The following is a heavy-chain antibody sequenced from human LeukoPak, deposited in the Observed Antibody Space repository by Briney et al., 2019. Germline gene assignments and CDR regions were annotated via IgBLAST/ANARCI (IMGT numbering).Heavy chain of an antibody. V-gene: IGHV3-23*01. Sequence: GGSLRLSCAASGFTFSSYAMSWVRQAPGKGLEWVSAISGSGGSTYYADSVKGRLTISRDNSKNTLYLQMNSLRAEDTAVYYCAKEEYCSSTTCLDYWGQGTLVTVSS. D-gene: IGHD2-2*01. J-gene: IGHJ4*02. CDR2: ISGSGGST. CDR1: GFTFSSYA. CDR3: AKEEYCSSTTCLDY.